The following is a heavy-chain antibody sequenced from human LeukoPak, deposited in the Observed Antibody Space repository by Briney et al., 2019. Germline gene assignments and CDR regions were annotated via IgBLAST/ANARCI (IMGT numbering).Heavy chain of an antibody. CDR2: IRYDGSNK. CDR3: AKDLGPDYGGNFDY. D-gene: IGHD4-23*01. J-gene: IGHJ4*02. CDR1: GFTFSSYG. Sequence: GGSLRLSCAASGFTFSSYGMHWVRQAPGKGLEWVAFIRYDGSNKYNADSVKGRFTISRDNSKNTLYLQMNSLRAEDTAVYYCAKDLGPDYGGNFDYWGQGTLVTVSS. V-gene: IGHV3-30*02.